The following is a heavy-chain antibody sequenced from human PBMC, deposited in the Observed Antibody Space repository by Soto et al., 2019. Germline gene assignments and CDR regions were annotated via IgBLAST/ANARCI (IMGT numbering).Heavy chain of an antibody. V-gene: IGHV4-39*01. Sequence: QLQLQESGPGLVKPSETLSLTCTVSGGSISSSSYYWGWIRQPPGKGLEWIGSIYYSGSTYYNPSLKSRITISVDTPKNQFSLKLSSVTAADTAVYYCARLWLGVRPPDYWGQGTLVTVSS. CDR1: GGSISSSSYY. CDR3: ARLWLGVRPPDY. D-gene: IGHD3-10*01. J-gene: IGHJ4*02. CDR2: IYYSGST.